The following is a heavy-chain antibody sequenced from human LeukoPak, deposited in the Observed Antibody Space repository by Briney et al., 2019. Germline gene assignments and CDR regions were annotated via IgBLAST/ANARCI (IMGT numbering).Heavy chain of an antibody. J-gene: IGHJ4*02. D-gene: IGHD2/OR15-2a*01. CDR3: TTDLPRSTSCSHDY. CDR1: GFTFSNSW. Sequence: GGSLRLSCASSGFTFSNSWMLWVRQAPGRGLKWVGRIKRDIDGGTTDYAAPVKGRFTITRDDSENTLYLQMNSLKTEDTAVYYCTTDLPRSTSCSHDYWGQGTQVTVSS. V-gene: IGHV3-15*01. CDR2: IKRDIDGGTT.